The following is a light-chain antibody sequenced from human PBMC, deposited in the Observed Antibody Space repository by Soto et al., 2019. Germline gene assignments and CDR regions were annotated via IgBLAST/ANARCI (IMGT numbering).Light chain of an antibody. CDR1: QSISSY. Sequence: DIQMTQSPSSLSASVGDRVTITCRASQSISSYLNWYQQKPGKAPKLLISAASSLQSGVTSRFSGSGSGTAFAFTTGSLQAEDFATYYSQQSYSTLLYAFVQWTKLEIK. V-gene: IGKV1-39*01. J-gene: IGKJ2*01. CDR2: AAS. CDR3: QQSYSTLLYA.